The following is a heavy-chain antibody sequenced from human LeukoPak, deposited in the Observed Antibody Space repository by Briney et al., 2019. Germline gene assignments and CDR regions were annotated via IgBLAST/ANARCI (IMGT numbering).Heavy chain of an antibody. CDR2: IYYSGST. CDR3: AREATYYDFWSGYLPDYMDV. D-gene: IGHD3-3*01. Sequence: SETLSLTCTVSGGSISSYYWSWIRQPPGKGLEWIGYIYYSGSTNYNPSLKSRVTISVDTSKNQFSLKLSSVTAAETAVYYCAREATYYDFWSGYLPDYMDVWGKGTTVTVSS. V-gene: IGHV4-59*12. J-gene: IGHJ6*03. CDR1: GGSISSYY.